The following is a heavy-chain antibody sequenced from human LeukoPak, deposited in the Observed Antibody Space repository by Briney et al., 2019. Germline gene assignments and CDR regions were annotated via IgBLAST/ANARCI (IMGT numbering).Heavy chain of an antibody. D-gene: IGHD6-19*01. CDR1: GCTFSSYG. CDR2: IWYDGSNK. CDR3: AKEGPSSGWIYYLDY. J-gene: IGHJ4*02. Sequence: GGSLRLPCAASGCTFSSYGMHWVRQAPGKGLEWVAVIWYDGSNKYYADSVKGRFTISRDNSKNTLYLQMNSLSAEDTAVYYCAKEGPSSGWIYYLDYWGQGTLVTVSS. V-gene: IGHV3-33*06.